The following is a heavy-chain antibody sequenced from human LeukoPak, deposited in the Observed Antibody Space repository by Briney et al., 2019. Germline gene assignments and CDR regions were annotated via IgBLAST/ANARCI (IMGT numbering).Heavy chain of an antibody. CDR1: GFTFGSCG. CDR2: ISYDVSKK. Sequence: GGSLRLSCAASGFTFGSCGMHWVRQAPGKGLEWVAVISYDVSKKYYADSVRGRFTISRDNSKNTLYLQMNSLRAEDTAVYYCARDSEQWLPMYYFDYWGQGTLVTVSS. V-gene: IGHV3-30*03. J-gene: IGHJ4*02. D-gene: IGHD6-19*01. CDR3: ARDSEQWLPMYYFDY.